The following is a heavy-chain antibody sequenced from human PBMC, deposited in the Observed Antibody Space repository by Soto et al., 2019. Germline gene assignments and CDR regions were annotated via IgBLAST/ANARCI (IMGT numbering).Heavy chain of an antibody. Sequence: PGGSLRLSCAASGFTFSSYAMSWVRQAPEKGLEWVSAISGSGGSTYYADSVKGRFTISRDNSKNTLYLQMNSLRAEDTAVYYCAKDKRGYYDGSVNWFDPWGQGTLVTFSS. D-gene: IGHD3-22*01. CDR2: ISGSGGST. J-gene: IGHJ5*02. CDR3: AKDKRGYYDGSVNWFDP. V-gene: IGHV3-23*01. CDR1: GFTFSSYA.